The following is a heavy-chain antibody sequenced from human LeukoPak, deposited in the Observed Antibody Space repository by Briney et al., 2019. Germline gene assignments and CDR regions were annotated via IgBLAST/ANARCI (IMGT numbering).Heavy chain of an antibody. CDR3: ASGRRVYYYYYYMDV. J-gene: IGHJ6*03. V-gene: IGHV4-30-4*08. CDR1: GGSISSGDYY. Sequence: LSETLSLTCTVSGGSISSGDYYWSWIRQPPGKGLEWIGYIYYSGSTYYNPSLKSRVTISVDTSKNQFSLKLSSVTAADTAVYYCASGRRVYYYYYYMDVWGKGATVTVSS. CDR2: IYYSGST. D-gene: IGHD3-10*01.